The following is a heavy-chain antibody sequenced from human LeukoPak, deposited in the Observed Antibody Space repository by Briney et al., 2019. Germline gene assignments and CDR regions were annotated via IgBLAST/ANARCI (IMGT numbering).Heavy chain of an antibody. D-gene: IGHD4-17*01. CDR3: AKTTDNYYYYYMDV. V-gene: IGHV3-20*04. Sequence: GGSLRLSCAASGFTFDDYGMSWVRQAPRKGLEWVSGINWNGGSTGYADSVKGRFTISRDNAKNSLYLQMNSLRAEDTAVYYCAKTTDNYYYYYMDVWSKGTTVTVSS. CDR2: INWNGGST. J-gene: IGHJ6*03. CDR1: GFTFDDYG.